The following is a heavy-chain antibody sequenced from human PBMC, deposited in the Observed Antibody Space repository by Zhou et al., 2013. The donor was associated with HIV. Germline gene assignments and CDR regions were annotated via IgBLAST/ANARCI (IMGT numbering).Heavy chain of an antibody. CDR2: ISTYNGIT. Sequence: QVQLVQSGPVVKASGASVNVSCKASGYTFRSSGLNWVRQAPGQGLEWMGWISTYNGITNYAPKFRGRVTMTTDASTSTAYMELTSLNSDDTAFYFCARQKLXEGATTDIYDFWGQGTLVTVSS. CDR1: GYTFRSSG. CDR3: ARQKLXEGATTDIYDF. D-gene: IGHD1-26*01. V-gene: IGHV1-18*01. J-gene: IGHJ4*02.